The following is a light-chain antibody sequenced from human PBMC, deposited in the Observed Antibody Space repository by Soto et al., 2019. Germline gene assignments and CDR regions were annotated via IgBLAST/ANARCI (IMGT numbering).Light chain of an antibody. CDR3: SSYTGSSTLV. Sequence: QSALTQPASVSGSPGQSITISCTGTSRDVGGYKFVSWYQQHPGKAPKLMIYEVTNRPSGVSNRFSGSKSGNTASLTISGLQAEDEADYYCSSYTGSSTLVFGTGTKVTVL. CDR2: EVT. V-gene: IGLV2-14*01. J-gene: IGLJ1*01. CDR1: SRDVGGYKF.